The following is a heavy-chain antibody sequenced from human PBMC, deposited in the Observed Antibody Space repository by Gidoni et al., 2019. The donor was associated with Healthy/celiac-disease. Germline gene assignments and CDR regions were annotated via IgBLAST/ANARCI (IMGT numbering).Heavy chain of an antibody. CDR1: GGSFSGYY. J-gene: IGHJ4*02. V-gene: IGHV4-34*01. Sequence: QVQLQQWGAGLFKTSETLSLTCAVYGGSFSGYYWSWIRQPPGKGLEWIGEINHSGSTNYNPSIKSRVTISVDTSKNQFSLKLSSVTAADTAVYYCARGYCSGGSCYLNDYWGQGTLVTVSS. CDR3: ARGYCSGGSCYLNDY. D-gene: IGHD2-15*01. CDR2: INHSGST.